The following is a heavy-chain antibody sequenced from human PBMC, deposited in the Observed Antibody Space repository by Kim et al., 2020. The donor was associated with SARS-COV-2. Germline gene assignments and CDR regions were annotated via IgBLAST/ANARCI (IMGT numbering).Heavy chain of an antibody. CDR3: ARGRSGSSTLDI. J-gene: IGHJ3*02. Sequence: SETLSLTCTVSGGSISSYYWSWIRQPPGKGLEWIGYIYYSGSTNYNPSLKSRVTISVDTSKNQFSLKLSSVTAADTAVYYCARGRSGSSTLDIWGQGTMVTVSS. V-gene: IGHV4-59*13. D-gene: IGHD3-10*01. CDR1: GGSISSYY. CDR2: IYYSGST.